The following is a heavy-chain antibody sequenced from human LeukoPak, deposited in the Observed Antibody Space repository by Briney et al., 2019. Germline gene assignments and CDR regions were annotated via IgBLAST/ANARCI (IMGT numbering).Heavy chain of an antibody. D-gene: IGHD1-26*01. V-gene: IGHV1-69*02. J-gene: IGHJ4*02. Sequence: ASVKVSCKAFGGTFSSYTISWVRQAPGQGLEWMGRIIPILGIANYAQKFQGRVTITADKSTSTAYMELSSLRSEDTAVYYCARENSGSYYADWGQGTLVTVSS. CDR3: ARENSGSYYAD. CDR2: IIPILGIA. CDR1: GGTFSSYT.